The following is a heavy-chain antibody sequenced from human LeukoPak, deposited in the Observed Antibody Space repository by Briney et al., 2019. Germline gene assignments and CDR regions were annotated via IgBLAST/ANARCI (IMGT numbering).Heavy chain of an antibody. CDR3: ARHVVGASYYFDY. CDR2: IYYSGST. Sequence: SETLSLTCTVSDDSISSISYYWGWIRQPPGKGLEWTGSIYYSGSTYYNPSLKSRVTISVDTSKNQFSLKLSSVTAADTAVYYCARHVVGASYYFDYWGQGTLVTVSS. D-gene: IGHD1-26*01. CDR1: DDSISSISYY. J-gene: IGHJ4*02. V-gene: IGHV4-39*01.